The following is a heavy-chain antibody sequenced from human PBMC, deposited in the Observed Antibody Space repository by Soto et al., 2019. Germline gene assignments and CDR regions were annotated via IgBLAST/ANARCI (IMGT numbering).Heavy chain of an antibody. CDR3: ARVPYSYAFDY. CDR1: DDSVSSDSYY. D-gene: IGHD5-18*01. V-gene: IGHV4-61*01. Sequence: QVQLQESGPGLVKPSETLSLTCTVSDDSVSSDSYYWSWIRQPPGKGLEWIGYLYNSGSTNYNPSLKSRVPLSVDTSKNQFSLKLRSVTAADTAVYYCARVPYSYAFDYWGQGTLVTVSS. J-gene: IGHJ4*02. CDR2: LYNSGST.